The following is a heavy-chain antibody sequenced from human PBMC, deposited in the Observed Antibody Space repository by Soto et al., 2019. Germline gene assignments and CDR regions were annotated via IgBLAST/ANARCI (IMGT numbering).Heavy chain of an antibody. J-gene: IGHJ5*02. V-gene: IGHV4-34*01. CDR1: GGSFSGYY. CDR3: ASWAPRGYCSSTSCYVIANWFDP. CDR2: INHSGST. D-gene: IGHD2-2*01. Sequence: SETLSLTCAVYGGSFSGYYWSWIRQPPGKGLEWIGEINHSGSTNYNPSLKSRVTISVDTSKNQFSLKLSSVTAADTAVYYCASWAPRGYCSSTSCYVIANWFDPWGQGTLVTVSS.